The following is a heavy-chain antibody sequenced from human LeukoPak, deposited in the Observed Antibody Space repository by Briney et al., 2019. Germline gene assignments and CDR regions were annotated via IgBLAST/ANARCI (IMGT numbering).Heavy chain of an antibody. D-gene: IGHD4-17*01. CDR2: IYSGGNT. CDR1: GFTVSSNS. J-gene: IGHJ4*02. CDR3: ARRAGEYSHPYDY. V-gene: IGHV3-53*01. Sequence: GGSLRLSCTVSGFTVSSNSMSWVRQAPGKGLEWVSFIYSGGNTHCSDSVKGRFTISRDNSKNTLYLQMNTLRAEDTAVYYCARRAGEYSHPYDYWGQGTLVTVSS.